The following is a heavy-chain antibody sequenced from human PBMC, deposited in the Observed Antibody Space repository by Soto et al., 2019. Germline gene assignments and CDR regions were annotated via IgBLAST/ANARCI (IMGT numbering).Heavy chain of an antibody. J-gene: IGHJ5*02. D-gene: IGHD2-21*02. CDR2: ISSSSSTI. Sequence: PGGSLRLSCAASGFTFSSYSMNWVRQAPGKGLEWVSYISSSSSTIYYADSVKGRFTISRDNAKNSLYLQMNSLRDEDTAVYYCARDFFDGSDYTTNWFDPWGQGTLVTVSS. CDR1: GFTFSSYS. CDR3: ARDFFDGSDYTTNWFDP. V-gene: IGHV3-48*02.